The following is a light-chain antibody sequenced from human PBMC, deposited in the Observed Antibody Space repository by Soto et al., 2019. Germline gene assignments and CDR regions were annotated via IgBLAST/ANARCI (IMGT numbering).Light chain of an antibody. CDR1: QSLVNADGNTD. CDR2: KVS. V-gene: IGKV2-30*01. CDR3: LQGTDCPYT. J-gene: IGKJ2*01. Sequence: VMNQSPLSLPVTLGQPASISCRSSQSLVNADGNTDLNWFQQKPGQWPRRLIYKVSNRGSVVPDEFTGSRSGPDFRLLISRVEAEDVGVYYCLQGTDCPYTFRQGTKLEFK.